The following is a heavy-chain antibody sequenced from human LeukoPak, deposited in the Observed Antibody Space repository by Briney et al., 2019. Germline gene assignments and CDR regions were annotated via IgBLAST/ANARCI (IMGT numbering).Heavy chain of an antibody. J-gene: IGHJ4*02. V-gene: IGHV3-7*01. Sequence: GRSLRLSCAASGFTFSSYWMNWVRQLPGKGLEWVANIKQDGSESYHVDSVKGRFTISRDNAKNSLFLQMNSLRAEDTGVYYCASFKGDYWGQGILVTVSS. CDR2: IKQDGSES. CDR3: ASFKGDY. CDR1: GFTFSSYW.